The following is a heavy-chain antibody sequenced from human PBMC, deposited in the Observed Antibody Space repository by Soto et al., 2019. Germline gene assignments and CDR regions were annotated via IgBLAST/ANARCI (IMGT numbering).Heavy chain of an antibody. D-gene: IGHD3-9*01. CDR1: GGSISPHY. CDR3: ARHPPFYDILTGYYTSYFDY. Sequence: PSETLSLTCAVSGGSISPHYWSWIRQPPGKGLEWIGYINYSGSTNYNPSLKSRVTISVDTSKNQFSLKLSSVTAADTAVYYCARHPPFYDILTGYYTSYFDYWGQGTLVTVSS. J-gene: IGHJ4*02. V-gene: IGHV4-59*08. CDR2: INYSGST.